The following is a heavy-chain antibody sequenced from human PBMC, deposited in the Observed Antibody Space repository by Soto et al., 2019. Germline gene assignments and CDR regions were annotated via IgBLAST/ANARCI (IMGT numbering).Heavy chain of an antibody. J-gene: IGHJ6*02. V-gene: IGHV5-51*01. CDR3: ASTPRSGSTTNYGMDV. Sequence: GESLKISCKGSGYSFTSYWIGWVRQMPGKGLEWMGIIYPGDSDTRYSPSFQGQVTISADKSISTAYLQWSSLKASDTAMYYCASTPRSGSTTNYGMDVWGQGTTVTVSS. CDR2: IYPGDSDT. D-gene: IGHD1-26*01. CDR1: GYSFTSYW.